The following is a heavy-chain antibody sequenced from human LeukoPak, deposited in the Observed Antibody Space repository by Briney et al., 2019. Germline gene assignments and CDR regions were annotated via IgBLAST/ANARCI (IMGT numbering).Heavy chain of an antibody. D-gene: IGHD6-13*01. CDR1: GYSFTSYW. CDR3: ARFPEGDHSSSWYYFDY. V-gene: IGHV5-51*01. Sequence: GESLKISCKGSGYSFTSYWIGWVRQMPGKGLEWMGIIYPGDSDTRYSPSFQGQVTISADKSISTAYLQWSSLKASDTAMYYCARFPEGDHSSSWYYFDYWGQGTLVTVSS. J-gene: IGHJ4*02. CDR2: IYPGDSDT.